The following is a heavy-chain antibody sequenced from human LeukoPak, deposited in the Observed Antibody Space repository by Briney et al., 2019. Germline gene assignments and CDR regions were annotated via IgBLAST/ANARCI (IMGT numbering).Heavy chain of an antibody. V-gene: IGHV3-23*01. CDR3: AKRGLTMYYYGSGSYYNLNPAQNYYFDY. CDR1: GFTFSSYA. D-gene: IGHD3-10*01. CDR2: ISGSGGST. Sequence: PGGSLRLSCAASGFTFSSYAMSWVRGAPGEGLEWVSAISGSGGSTYYADCVKGRFTISRDNSKNTLYLQMNNLRAEDTAVYYCAKRGLTMYYYGSGSYYNLNPAQNYYFDYWGQGTLVTVSS. J-gene: IGHJ4*02.